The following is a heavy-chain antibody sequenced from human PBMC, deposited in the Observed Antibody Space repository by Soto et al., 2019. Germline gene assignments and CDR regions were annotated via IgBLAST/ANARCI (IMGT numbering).Heavy chain of an antibody. CDR2: ISYDGSNK. V-gene: IGHV3-30*18. D-gene: IGHD5-12*01. J-gene: IGHJ4*02. CDR3: AKDSVEMATPTIDY. CDR1: GFTFGSYG. Sequence: LRLSCAASGFTFGSYGMHWVRQAPGKGLEWVAVISYDGSNKYYADSVKGRFTISRDNSKNTLYLQMNSLRAEDTAVYYCAKDSVEMATPTIDYWGQGTLVTVSS.